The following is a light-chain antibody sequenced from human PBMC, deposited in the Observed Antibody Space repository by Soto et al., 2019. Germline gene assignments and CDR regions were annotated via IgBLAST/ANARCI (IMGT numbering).Light chain of an antibody. CDR2: GIS. J-gene: IGKJ5*01. V-gene: IGKV3D-15*01. CDR3: QQYTQWPIT. CDR1: QNVNNN. Sequence: EVVMTQSPATLSVSPGGRATLSCRASQNVNNNYLAWYQQKPGQAPRLLIYGISTRATGIPDRFSASGSGTEFSLTISSLQPEDFAVYYCQQYTQWPITFGQGTRLEI.